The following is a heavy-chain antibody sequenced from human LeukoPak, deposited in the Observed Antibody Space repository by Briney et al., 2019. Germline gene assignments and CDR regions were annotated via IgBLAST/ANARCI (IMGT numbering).Heavy chain of an antibody. CDR2: INQDGSEK. CDR1: GFPFSTFW. V-gene: IGHV3-7*04. J-gene: IGHJ4*02. CDR3: TGETYYFDH. Sequence: GGSLRLSCAVSGFPFSTFWMSRVRQAPGKGLEWVANINQDGSEKYYEDSVRGRFAISRDNAKNSLYLQMNSLRPEDTAMYYCTGETYYFDHWGQGALVTVSS.